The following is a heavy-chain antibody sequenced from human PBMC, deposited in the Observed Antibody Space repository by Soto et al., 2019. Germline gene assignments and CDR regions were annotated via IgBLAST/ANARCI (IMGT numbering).Heavy chain of an antibody. J-gene: IGHJ4*02. D-gene: IGHD5-12*01. CDR2: IDGSVADI. V-gene: IGHV3-23*01. Sequence: EVQLLDSGGDLVQPGGSLTLSCTASGFTFSRYAMGWVRQAPGTGLEWVSVIDGSVADISLAESVKGRFTISRDNSKSTMFLHMSRLRAEATCRYYCAKEVVAAAYVETSPFDLWGQGTLVTVSS. CDR3: AKEVVAAAYVETSPFDL. CDR1: GFTFSRYA.